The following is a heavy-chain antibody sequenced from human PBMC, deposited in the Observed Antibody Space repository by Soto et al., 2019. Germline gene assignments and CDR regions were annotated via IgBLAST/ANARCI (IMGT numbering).Heavy chain of an antibody. V-gene: IGHV3-30-3*01. CDR3: ARETDGMDA. CDR1: GFTFSTYA. Sequence: QVQLVESGGGVVQPGRSLRLSCAASGFTFSTYAMHWVRQAPDTGLEWVAVISYDGSEKYYADSVKGRFTISRDNSKNTLYLQMNSLRNEDTAVYYCARETDGMDAWGQGTTVTVSS. CDR2: ISYDGSEK. J-gene: IGHJ6*02.